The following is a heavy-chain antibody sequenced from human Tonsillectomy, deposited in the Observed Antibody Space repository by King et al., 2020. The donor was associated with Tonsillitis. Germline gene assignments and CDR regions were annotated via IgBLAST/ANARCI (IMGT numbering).Heavy chain of an antibody. CDR1: GLTFSTDY. CDR3: VKGNYYGSGKYYFDC. Sequence: VQLVESGGGLVQPGGSVRLSGSASGLTFSTDYMGWLRQAPGTGLEFISAIIMVWTITHYVDSVKGRFTMSRDNFKNTLYLNMSSLTSEDTAMYYCVKGNYYGSGKYYFDCWGQGTLVTVSS. V-gene: IGHV3-64D*06. CDR2: IIMVWTIT. J-gene: IGHJ4*02. D-gene: IGHD3-10*01.